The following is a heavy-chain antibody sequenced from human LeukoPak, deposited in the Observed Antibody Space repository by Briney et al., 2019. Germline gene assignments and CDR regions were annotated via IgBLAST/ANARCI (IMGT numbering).Heavy chain of an antibody. CDR3: ARSVVRAAGTLNY. CDR1: GFTFSNYG. CDR2: ISSSGSTI. Sequence: GRSLRLSCAASGFTFSNYGMHWVRQAPGKGLEWVSYISSSGSTIYYADSVKGRFTISRDNAKNSLYLQMNSLRAEDTAVYYCARSVVRAAGTLNYWGQGTLVTVSS. D-gene: IGHD6-13*01. J-gene: IGHJ4*02. V-gene: IGHV3-48*04.